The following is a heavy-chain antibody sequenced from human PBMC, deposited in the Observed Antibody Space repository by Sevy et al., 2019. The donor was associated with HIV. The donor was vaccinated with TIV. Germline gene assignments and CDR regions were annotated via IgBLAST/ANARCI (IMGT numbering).Heavy chain of an antibody. D-gene: IGHD2-15*01. CDR1: GDSISGYY. CDR2: VYYSGRT. Sequence: SETLSLTCTVSGDSISGYYWSWIRQPPGKGLEWIGYVYYSGRTNYNPSLRSRVTISQDTSKNQISLKLNSVTAAETAVYYCARAYSDYYYAMDVWGQGTTVTVSS. J-gene: IGHJ6*02. CDR3: ARAYSDYYYAMDV. V-gene: IGHV4-59*01.